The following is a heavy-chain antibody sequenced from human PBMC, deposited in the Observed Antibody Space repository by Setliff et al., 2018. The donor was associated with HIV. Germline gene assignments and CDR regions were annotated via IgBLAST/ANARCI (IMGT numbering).Heavy chain of an antibody. Sequence: SETLSLTCTVSGGSISSSSYYWGWIRQPPGKGLEWIGSIYYSGSTYYNPSLKSRVTISVDTSTNQFSLKLSSVTAADTSVYYCATYSSSWPDYWGQGTLVTVSS. J-gene: IGHJ4*02. D-gene: IGHD6-13*01. CDR3: ATYSSSWPDY. CDR2: IYYSGST. CDR1: GGSISSSSYY. V-gene: IGHV4-39*01.